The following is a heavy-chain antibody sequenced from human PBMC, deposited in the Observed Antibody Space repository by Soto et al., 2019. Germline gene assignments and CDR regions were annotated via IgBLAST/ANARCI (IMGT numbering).Heavy chain of an antibody. V-gene: IGHV3-48*01. Sequence: PGGSLRLSCAASGFTFSSYSMNWVRQAPGKGLEWVSYISSSSSTIYYADSVKGRFTISRDNAKNSLYLQMNSLRAEDTAVYYCAKLVYGNDPSGATTGYWGQGTLVTVSS. CDR1: GFTFSSYS. J-gene: IGHJ4*02. D-gene: IGHD1-26*01. CDR2: ISSSSSTI. CDR3: AKLVYGNDPSGATTGY.